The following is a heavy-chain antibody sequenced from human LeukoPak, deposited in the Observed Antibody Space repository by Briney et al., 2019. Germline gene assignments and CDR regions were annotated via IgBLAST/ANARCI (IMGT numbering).Heavy chain of an antibody. CDR3: ARVGDYALKD. CDR1: GGSIRSASYY. CDR2: IYFNGGT. Sequence: SETLSLTCTVSGGSIRSASYYWGWIRQTPGKGLEWIGSIYFNGGTYYNPSLKSRVTMSVDTSKNQFSLKLRSVTAADTAVYYCARVGDYALKDWGQGTLVTVSS. J-gene: IGHJ4*02. V-gene: IGHV4-39*07. D-gene: IGHD3-16*01.